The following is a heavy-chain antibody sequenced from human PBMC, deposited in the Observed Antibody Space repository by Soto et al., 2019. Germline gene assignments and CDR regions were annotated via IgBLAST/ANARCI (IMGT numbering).Heavy chain of an antibody. CDR3: AKEFPIVVVVPYYDY. D-gene: IGHD2-15*01. CDR1: GFTFSSYA. CDR2: ISSSGGST. Sequence: GGSLRLSCAASGFTFSSYAMSWVRQAPGKGLEWVSEISSSGGSTYYADSVKGRFTISRDNSQNTLYLHMNSLRAEDTAVYYCAKEFPIVVVVPYYDYWGQGSLVTVSS. J-gene: IGHJ4*02. V-gene: IGHV3-23*01.